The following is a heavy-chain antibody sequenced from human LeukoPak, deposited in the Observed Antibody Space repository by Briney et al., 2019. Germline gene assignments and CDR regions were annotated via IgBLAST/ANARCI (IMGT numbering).Heavy chain of an antibody. CDR2: INPNSGGT. J-gene: IGHJ5*02. Sequence: ASVKVSCKASGYTFTGYYMHWVRQAPGQGLEWMGWINPNSGGTNYAQKFQGRITMTRDTSISTAYMELSRLRSDDTAVYYCARPPLGRRTGWFDPWGQGTLVTVSS. CDR1: GYTFTGYY. V-gene: IGHV1-2*02. D-gene: IGHD2-8*02. CDR3: ARPPLGRRTGWFDP.